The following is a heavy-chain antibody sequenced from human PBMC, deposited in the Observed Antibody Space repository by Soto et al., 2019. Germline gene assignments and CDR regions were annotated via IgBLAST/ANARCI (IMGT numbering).Heavy chain of an antibody. J-gene: IGHJ4*02. V-gene: IGHV3-15*01. D-gene: IGHD1-20*01. CDR3: TTGVLVLTGTGFDY. CDR1: GFTFSNAW. CDR2: IKSKTDGGTT. Sequence: PGGSLRLSCAASGFTFSNAWMSWVRQAPGKGLEWVGRIKSKTDGGTTDYAAPVKGRFTISRDDSKNTLYLQMNSLKTEDTAVYYCTTGVLVLTGTGFDYWGQGTLVTVSS.